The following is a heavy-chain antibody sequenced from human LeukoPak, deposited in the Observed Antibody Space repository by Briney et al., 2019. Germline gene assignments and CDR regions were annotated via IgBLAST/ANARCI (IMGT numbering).Heavy chain of an antibody. V-gene: IGHV3-30-3*01. CDR1: GFTFSSYA. CDR3: ARVGGTVFDY. Sequence: SGGSLRLSCAASGFTFSSYAMHWVRQAPGKGLEWVAVISYDGSNKYYADSVKGRFTISRDNSKNTLYLPMNSLRAEDTAVYYCARVGGTVFDYWGQGTLVTVSS. J-gene: IGHJ4*02. D-gene: IGHD1-7*01. CDR2: ISYDGSNK.